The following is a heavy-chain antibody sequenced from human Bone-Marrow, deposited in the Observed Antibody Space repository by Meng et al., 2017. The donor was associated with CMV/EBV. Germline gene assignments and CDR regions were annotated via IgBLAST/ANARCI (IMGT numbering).Heavy chain of an antibody. D-gene: IGHD5-18*01. J-gene: IGHJ4*02. CDR2: INPNSGGT. CDR3: AARGYNYGQNFEY. CDR1: GYTFTDYY. V-gene: IGHV1-2*02. Sequence: QVQLVQSGTEAAKPGASVKVSCKASGYTFTDYYMHWVRQAPGQGLEWMGWINPNSGGTSYAQKFQGRVTMTRDTSINTAYMELTSLTPDDTAVYYCAARGYNYGQNFEYWGQGTLVTVSS.